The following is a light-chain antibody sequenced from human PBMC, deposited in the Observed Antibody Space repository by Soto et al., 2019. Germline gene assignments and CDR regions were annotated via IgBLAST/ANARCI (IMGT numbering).Light chain of an antibody. J-gene: IGKJ1*01. V-gene: IGKV3-20*01. Sequence: IVLTQSPGTLSLSPGARATLSCRASQSVSNNYLAWYQQKPGQPPRLLIYGASRRATGIPDRFSGSGSGTDFTLTISSLEPEDFAMYYCQKYDDTGTFGQGTKVDIK. CDR1: QSVSNNY. CDR2: GAS. CDR3: QKYDDTGT.